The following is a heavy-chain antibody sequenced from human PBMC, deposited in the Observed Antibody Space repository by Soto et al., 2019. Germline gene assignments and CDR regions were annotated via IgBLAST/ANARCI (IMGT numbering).Heavy chain of an antibody. J-gene: IGHJ6*02. Sequence: GGSLRLSCAASGFTFSSYGMHWVRQAPGKGLEWVAVISYDGSNKYYADSVKGRFTISRDNSKNTLYLQMNSLRAEDTAVYYCAKALETYSNYGYYYGMDVWGQGTTVTVSS. CDR3: AKALETYSNYGYYYGMDV. CDR2: ISYDGSNK. V-gene: IGHV3-30*18. CDR1: GFTFSSYG. D-gene: IGHD4-4*01.